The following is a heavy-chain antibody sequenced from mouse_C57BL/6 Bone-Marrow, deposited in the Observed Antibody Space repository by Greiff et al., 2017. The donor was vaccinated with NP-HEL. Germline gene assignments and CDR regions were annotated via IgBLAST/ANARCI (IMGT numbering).Heavy chain of an antibody. J-gene: IGHJ4*01. D-gene: IGHD6-1*01. V-gene: IGHV5-16*01. CDR2: INYDGSST. CDR1: GFTFSDYY. CDR3: ARGPSHAMDY. Sequence: EVQLVESEGGLVQPGSSMKLSCTASGFTFSDYYMAWVRQVPEKGLEWVANINYDGSSTYYLDSLKSRFIISRDNAKNILYLQMSSLKSEDTATYYCARGPSHAMDYWGQGTSVTVSS.